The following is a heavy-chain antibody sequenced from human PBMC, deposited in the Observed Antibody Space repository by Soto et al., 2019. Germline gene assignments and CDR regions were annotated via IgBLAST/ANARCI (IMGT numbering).Heavy chain of an antibody. V-gene: IGHV3-23*01. CDR3: AKDQEYSSHGEWFAP. J-gene: IGHJ5*02. D-gene: IGHD6-6*01. CDR1: GVTFSSYA. Sequence: PGGALRLSCAASGVTFSSYAMSWVRQAPGKGLEWVSAISGSGGSTYYADSVKGRFTISRDNSKNTLDLQMNSLRAEDTAVYYCAKDQEYSSHGEWFAPWGQGTLVTVSS. CDR2: ISGSGGST.